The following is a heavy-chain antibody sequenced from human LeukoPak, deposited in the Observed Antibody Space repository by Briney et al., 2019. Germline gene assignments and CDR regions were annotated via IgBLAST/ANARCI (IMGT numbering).Heavy chain of an antibody. Sequence: GGSLRLSCAASGFTFSHAWMSWVRQAPGKGLGWVGHIKSKIDGGTTDYAAPVRGRFTISRDDSKNTLYLQLNSLKTEDTAVYYCATAAAGFKRYYYYGMDVWGQGTTVTVSS. CDR2: IKSKIDGGTT. J-gene: IGHJ6*02. CDR1: GFTFSHAW. CDR3: ATAAAGFKRYYYYGMDV. V-gene: IGHV3-15*01. D-gene: IGHD6-13*01.